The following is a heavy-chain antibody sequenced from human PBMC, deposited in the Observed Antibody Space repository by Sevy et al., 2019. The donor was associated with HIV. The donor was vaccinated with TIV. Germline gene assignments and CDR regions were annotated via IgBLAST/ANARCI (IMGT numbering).Heavy chain of an antibody. J-gene: IGHJ4*02. CDR2: IFYTGSY. CDR3: TRRLGYCSGGGCYPTFDY. CDR1: GASFSNSHYY. D-gene: IGHD2-15*01. Sequence: SETLSLTCTVSGASFSNSHYYWGWIRQPPGKGLEWIGTIFYTGSYYYNPSLKSRVTISVDTSKNQFSLKLTSVTVADTALYYCTRRLGYCSGGGCYPTFDYWGQGTLVTVSS. V-gene: IGHV4-39*01.